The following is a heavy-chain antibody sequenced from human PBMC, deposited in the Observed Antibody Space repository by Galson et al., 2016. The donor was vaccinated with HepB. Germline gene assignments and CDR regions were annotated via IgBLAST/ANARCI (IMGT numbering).Heavy chain of an antibody. D-gene: IGHD6-19*01. J-gene: IGHJ4*02. CDR2: ISSSGKNT. CDR1: GFTFSDFA. CDR3: AKDPRARLWLVSLFDF. Sequence: SLRLSCAASGFTFSDFAMSWVRQAPGKGLESVSSISSSGKNTYTADSVKGRFTISRHNSNNTLYLQLNSLRAEDTALYFCAKDPRARLWLVSLFDFWGQGALVTVSS. V-gene: IGHV3-23*01.